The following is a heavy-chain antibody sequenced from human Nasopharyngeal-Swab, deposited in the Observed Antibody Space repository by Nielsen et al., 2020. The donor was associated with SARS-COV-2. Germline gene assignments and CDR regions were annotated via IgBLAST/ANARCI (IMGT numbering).Heavy chain of an antibody. D-gene: IGHD3-10*01. CDR3: ARDIFSITMVQGVIHYYYGMDV. V-gene: IGHV1-8*03. Sequence: WVRQAPGQGLEWMGWMNPNSGNTGYAQKFQGRVTITADESTSTAYMELSSLRSEDTAVYYCARDIFSITMVQGVIHYYYGMDVWGQGTTVTVSS. CDR2: MNPNSGNT. J-gene: IGHJ6*02.